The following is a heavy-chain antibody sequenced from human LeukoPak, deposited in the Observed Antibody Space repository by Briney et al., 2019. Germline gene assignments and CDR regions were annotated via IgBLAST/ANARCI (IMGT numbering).Heavy chain of an antibody. J-gene: IGHJ5*02. D-gene: IGHD6-19*01. CDR3: ARNGLGIAVSTFGP. Sequence: SETLSLTCRVAGGSMNNYYWSWIRHLPGKGLEWIGYIYSSGSTNYNPSLRSRVTISIDTSRNQFFLKLTSVTAADTAVYYCARNGLGIAVSTFGPWGQGTLVTVSS. V-gene: IGHV4-59*01. CDR2: IYSSGST. CDR1: GGSMNNYY.